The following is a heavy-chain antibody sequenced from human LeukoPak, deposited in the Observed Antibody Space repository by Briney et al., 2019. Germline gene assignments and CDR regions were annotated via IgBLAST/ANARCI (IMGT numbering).Heavy chain of an antibody. Sequence: SETLSLTCTVSGNSISSSSYYWVWIRHPPGKGLEWIGSINYYGKTYYNPSVKSRVTISVDTSKNQFSLMVRSVTAADTAVYYCGRSAGFVHFDHWGQGTLVTVTS. CDR1: GNSISSSSYY. CDR2: INYYGKT. D-gene: IGHD3-16*01. J-gene: IGHJ4*02. CDR3: GRSAGFVHFDH. V-gene: IGHV4-39*07.